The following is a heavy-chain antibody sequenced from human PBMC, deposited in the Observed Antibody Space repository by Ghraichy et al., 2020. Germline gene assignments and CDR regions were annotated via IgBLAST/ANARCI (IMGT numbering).Heavy chain of an antibody. D-gene: IGHD3-10*01. CDR3: AKIYASGSYYRWFAY. CDR2: IKEDGSEI. CDR1: GFTFSNYW. Sequence: LSLTCAASGFTFSNYWMSWVRQAPGKGLEWVANIKEDGSEIHYVDSVKGRFAISRDNAKNSLFLQMNSLRADDTAVYYCAKIYASGSYYRWFAYWGQGTLVTVSS. J-gene: IGHJ4*02. V-gene: IGHV3-7*03.